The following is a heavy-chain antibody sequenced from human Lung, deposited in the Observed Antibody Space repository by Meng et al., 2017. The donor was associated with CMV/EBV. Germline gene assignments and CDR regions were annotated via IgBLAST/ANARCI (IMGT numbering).Heavy chain of an antibody. Sequence: QVQLVQSGAEVKKPGASVKVSCKASGYTFTSYGISWVRQAPGQGLEWMGWISAYNGNTNYAQKLQGRITMTTDTSTSTAYMELRSLRSDDAAVYYCAASSSSWYQNWFDPWGQGTLVTVSS. CDR1: GYTFTSYG. J-gene: IGHJ5*02. V-gene: IGHV1-18*01. D-gene: IGHD6-13*01. CDR3: AASSSSWYQNWFDP. CDR2: ISAYNGNT.